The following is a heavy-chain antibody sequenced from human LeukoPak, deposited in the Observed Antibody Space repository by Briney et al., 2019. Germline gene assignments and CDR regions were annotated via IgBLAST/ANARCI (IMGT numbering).Heavy chain of an antibody. D-gene: IGHD2-21*02. CDR2: ISYDGSNK. Sequence: LRLSXAASGFTFSSYAMHWVRQAPGKGLEWVAVISYDGSNKYYADSVKGRFTISRDNSKNTLYLQMNSLRAEDTAVYYCARDRIVVVTATFDYWGQGTLVTVSS. CDR1: GFTFSSYA. CDR3: ARDRIVVVTATFDY. J-gene: IGHJ4*02. V-gene: IGHV3-30*04.